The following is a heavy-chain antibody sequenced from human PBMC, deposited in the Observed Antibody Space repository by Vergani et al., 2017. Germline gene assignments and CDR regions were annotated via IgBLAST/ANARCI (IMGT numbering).Heavy chain of an antibody. CDR3: ARNPYCGVDCYSDAFDI. V-gene: IGHV4-59*01. J-gene: IGHJ3*02. D-gene: IGHD2-21*02. CDR2: IYYSGIT. Sequence: QVQLQESGPGLVKPSETLSLTCTVSGGSISSYYWSWIRQPPGKGLEWIGYIYYSGITNYNPSLKSRVTISVDTSKNQFSLKLSSVTAADTAVYYCARNPYCGVDCYSDAFDIWGQGTMVTVSS. CDR1: GGSISSYY.